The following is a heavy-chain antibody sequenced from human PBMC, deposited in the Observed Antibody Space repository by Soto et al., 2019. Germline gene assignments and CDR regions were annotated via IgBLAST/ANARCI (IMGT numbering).Heavy chain of an antibody. D-gene: IGHD5-12*01. Sequence: PSQTLSLTCAISGDSVSSKSAAWNWIRQSPSRGLEWLGRTYYRSKWYSDYAVSVKSRITINPDTSKNQFSLQLNPVTPEDTGVYYCARVPNPFRLRVGYADAFDSWGQGPMVTVSS. V-gene: IGHV6-1*01. CDR2: TYYRSKWYS. J-gene: IGHJ3*02. CDR1: GDSVSSKSAA. CDR3: ARVPNPFRLRVGYADAFDS.